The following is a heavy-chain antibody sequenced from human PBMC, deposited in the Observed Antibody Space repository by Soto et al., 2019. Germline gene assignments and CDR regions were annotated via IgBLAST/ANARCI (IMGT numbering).Heavy chain of an antibody. CDR1: GFTFSSYA. CDR2: ISGSGGST. CDR3: AKDHRYYDFWSGYYIGDRFDY. D-gene: IGHD3-3*01. J-gene: IGHJ4*02. Sequence: SLRLSCAASGFTFSSYAMSWVRQAPGKGLEWVSAISGSGGSTYYADSVKGRFTISRDNSKNTLYLQMNSLRAEDTAVYYCAKDHRYYDFWSGYYIGDRFDYWGQGTLVTVSS. V-gene: IGHV3-23*01.